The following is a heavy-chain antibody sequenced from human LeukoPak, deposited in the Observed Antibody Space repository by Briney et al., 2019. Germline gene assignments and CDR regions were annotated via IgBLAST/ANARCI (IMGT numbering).Heavy chain of an antibody. Sequence: ASVKVFCKASGHTFTSYAISWVRQAPGQGLEWMGWISAYNGNTNYAQKLQGRVTMTTDTSTSTAYMELRSLRSDDTAVYYCARANYYGSGSYLTNWGQGTLVTVSS. J-gene: IGHJ4*02. CDR3: ARANYYGSGSYLTN. V-gene: IGHV1-18*01. D-gene: IGHD3-10*01. CDR2: ISAYNGNT. CDR1: GHTFTSYA.